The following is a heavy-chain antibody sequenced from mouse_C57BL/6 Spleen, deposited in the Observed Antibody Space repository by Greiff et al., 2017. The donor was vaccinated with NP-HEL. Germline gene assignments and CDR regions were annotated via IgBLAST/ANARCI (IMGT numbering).Heavy chain of an antibody. Sequence: VQLQQSGPELVKPGASVKMSCKASGYTFTDYNMHWVQQSHGKSLEWIGYINPNNGGTSYNQKVNGKATLTVNKSSSTAYMELRSLTAEDSAVYYCARRYYGSSYEGFAYWGQGTLVTVSA. CDR3: ARRYYGSSYEGFAY. CDR2: INPNNGGT. J-gene: IGHJ3*01. V-gene: IGHV1-22*01. D-gene: IGHD1-1*01. CDR1: GYTFTDYN.